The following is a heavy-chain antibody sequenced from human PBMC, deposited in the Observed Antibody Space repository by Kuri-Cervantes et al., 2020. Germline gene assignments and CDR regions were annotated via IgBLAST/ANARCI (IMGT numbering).Heavy chain of an antibody. J-gene: IGHJ6*02. V-gene: IGHV3-33*01. Sequence: GGSLRLSCAASGFTFSSYGMHWVRQAPGKGLEWVAVIWYDGSNKYYADSVKGRFTISRDNSKNTLYLQMNSLRAEDTAVYYCARAIAVAGRLSYSAHYYYYGMDVWGQGPTVTVSS. CDR3: ARAIAVAGRLSYSAHYYYYGMDV. D-gene: IGHD6-19*01. CDR1: GFTFSSYG. CDR2: IWYDGSNK.